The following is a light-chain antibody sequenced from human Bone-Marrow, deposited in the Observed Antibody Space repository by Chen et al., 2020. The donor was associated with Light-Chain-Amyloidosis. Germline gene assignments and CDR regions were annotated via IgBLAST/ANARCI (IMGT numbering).Light chain of an antibody. Sequence: DIQMTQSPSSLSASVGDRVTITCRASRIISNSLVWYQKKPGKAPKLLLYAESRLESGVPSRFSGSGSGTDYTLTITSLEPEDFATDYCQEYYDTPHTFGQGTKLEIK. V-gene: IGKV1-NL1*01. CDR1: RIISNS. CDR2: AES. CDR3: QEYYDTPHT. J-gene: IGKJ2*01.